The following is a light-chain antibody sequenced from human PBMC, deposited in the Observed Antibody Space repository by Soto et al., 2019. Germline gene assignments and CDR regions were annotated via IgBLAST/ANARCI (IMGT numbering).Light chain of an antibody. CDR3: SSYAGSNTYV. Sequence: QSVLTQPPSASGSPGQSVTISCTGTSSDVGGYKSVSWYQQRPGKAPKLIIYEVTKRPSGVPDRFSGSKSANTASLTVSGLQAEDEADYYCSSYAGSNTYVFGSGTKLTVL. V-gene: IGLV2-8*01. CDR1: SSDVGGYKS. J-gene: IGLJ1*01. CDR2: EVT.